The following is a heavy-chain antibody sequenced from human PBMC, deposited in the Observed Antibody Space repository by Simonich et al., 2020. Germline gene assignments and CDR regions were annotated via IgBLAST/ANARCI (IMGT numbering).Heavy chain of an antibody. J-gene: IGHJ4*02. Sequence: EVQLVESGGGLVQPGGSLKLSCAASGFTFSGSAMHWVRKASGKGLEWVGRIRSKTNSYATEYASSVKGRFTISRDDSKNTAYLQMNSLKTEDTAVYYCTRFDYYGSGSYYFDYWGQGTLVTVSS. CDR2: IRSKTNSYAT. V-gene: IGHV3-73*02. CDR1: GFTFSGSA. D-gene: IGHD3-10*01. CDR3: TRFDYYGSGSYYFDY.